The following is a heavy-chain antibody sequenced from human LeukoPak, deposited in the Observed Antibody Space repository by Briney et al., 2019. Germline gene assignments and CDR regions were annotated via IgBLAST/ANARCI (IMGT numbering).Heavy chain of an antibody. CDR3: ARRRIVGSTDDAFDI. Sequence: GRSLRLSCAASGFTFSSYAMHWVRQAPGKGLEWAAVISSDGNTKYYADSVKGRFTISRDNSNNTLYLQMNSLRADDTAIYYCARRRIVGSTDDAFDIWGQGTMVILSS. D-gene: IGHD1-26*01. CDR2: ISSDGNTK. J-gene: IGHJ3*02. V-gene: IGHV3-30-3*01. CDR1: GFTFSSYA.